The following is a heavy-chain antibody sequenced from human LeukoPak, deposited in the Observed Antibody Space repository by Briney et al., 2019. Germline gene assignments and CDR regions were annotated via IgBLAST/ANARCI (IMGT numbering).Heavy chain of an antibody. CDR1: GFTFSSYE. Sequence: GGSLRLSCAASGFTFSSYEMNWVRQAPGKGLESVSYISSSGSTIYYADSVKGRFTISRDNAKNSLYLQMNSLRAEDTAVYYCAGPYDSSGFDYWGQGTLVTVSS. D-gene: IGHD3-22*01. CDR2: ISSSGSTI. V-gene: IGHV3-48*03. J-gene: IGHJ4*02. CDR3: AGPYDSSGFDY.